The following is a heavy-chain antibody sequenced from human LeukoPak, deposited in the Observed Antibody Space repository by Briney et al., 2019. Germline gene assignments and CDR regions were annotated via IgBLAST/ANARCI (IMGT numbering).Heavy chain of an antibody. CDR3: ARDLVRGYSYAPRGWFDP. CDR1: GFTFTSSA. D-gene: IGHD5-18*01. Sequence: SVKVSCKASGFTFTSSAMQWVRQARGQRLEWIGWIVVGSGNTNYAQKFQERVTITRDMSTSTAYMELSSLRSEDTAMYYCARDLVRGYSYAPRGWFDPWGQGTLVTVSS. V-gene: IGHV1-58*02. CDR2: IVVGSGNT. J-gene: IGHJ5*02.